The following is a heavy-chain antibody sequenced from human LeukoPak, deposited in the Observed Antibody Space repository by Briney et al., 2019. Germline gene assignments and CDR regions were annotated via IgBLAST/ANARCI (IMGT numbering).Heavy chain of an antibody. J-gene: IGHJ5*02. CDR3: PRDRTSRLYDFWSPDDWSDP. CDR1: GFTFSSSW. CDR2: IRQDGNEK. V-gene: IGHV3-7*01. Sequence: TGGSLRLSGEASGFTFSSSWMTWVRQAPGKGLEWVANIRQDGNEKYYVDSVEGRFTISRDNARNSLYLQMNSLRDEDTAVYYCPRDRTSRLYDFWSPDDWSDPWGQGTQVTVSS. D-gene: IGHD3/OR15-3a*01.